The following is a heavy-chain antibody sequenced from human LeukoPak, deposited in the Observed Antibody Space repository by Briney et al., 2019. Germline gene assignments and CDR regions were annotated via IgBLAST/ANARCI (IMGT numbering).Heavy chain of an antibody. CDR1: GLTFSSYA. CDR2: ISGSGGST. Sequence: GGSLRLSCAASGLTFSSYAMSWVRQAPGKGLEWVSAISGSGGSTYYADSVKGRFTISRDNSKNTLYLQMNSLRAEDTAVYYCAKDHGGIFRYYYDSSGITRYFDYWGQGTLVTVSS. D-gene: IGHD3-22*01. V-gene: IGHV3-23*01. CDR3: AKDHGGIFRYYYDSSGITRYFDY. J-gene: IGHJ4*02.